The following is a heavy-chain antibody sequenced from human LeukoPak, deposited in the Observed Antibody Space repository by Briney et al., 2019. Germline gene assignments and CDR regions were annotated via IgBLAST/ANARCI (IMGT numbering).Heavy chain of an antibody. CDR3: AKSGGYGLIDY. J-gene: IGHJ4*02. Sequence: SETLSLTCAVYGGSFSGYYWSWIRQPPGKGLEWIGNIYYSGSTYYNESLESRVTISIDTSKNQFSLKLNSVTAADTAMYYCAKSGGYGLIDYWGQGTLVTVSS. V-gene: IGHV4-34*01. CDR2: IYYSGST. CDR1: GGSFSGYY. D-gene: IGHD1-26*01.